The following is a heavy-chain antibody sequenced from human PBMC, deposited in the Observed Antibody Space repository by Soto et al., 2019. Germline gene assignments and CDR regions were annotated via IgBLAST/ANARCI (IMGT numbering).Heavy chain of an antibody. CDR3: ATVIAVAAHNWFDP. J-gene: IGHJ5*02. Sequence: SVKVSCKASGGTFSSYAISWVRQAPGQGLEWMGGIIPIFGTANYAQKFQGRVTITADESTSTAYMELSSLRSEDTAVYYCATVIAVAAHNWFDPWGQGTLVTVSS. D-gene: IGHD6-19*01. V-gene: IGHV1-69*13. CDR1: GGTFSSYA. CDR2: IIPIFGTA.